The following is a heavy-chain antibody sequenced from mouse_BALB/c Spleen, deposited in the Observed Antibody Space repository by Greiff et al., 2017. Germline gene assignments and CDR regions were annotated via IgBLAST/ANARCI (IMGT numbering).Heavy chain of an antibody. Sequence: EVMLVESGGGLVKPGGSLKLSCAASGFTFSSYTMSWVRQTPEKRLEWVATISSGGGNTYYPDSVKGRFTISRDNAKNNLYLQMSSLRSEDTALYYCARPDYGSSLAWFAYWGQGTLVTVSA. V-gene: IGHV5-9*03. J-gene: IGHJ3*01. CDR2: ISSGGGNT. D-gene: IGHD1-1*01. CDR1: GFTFSSYT. CDR3: ARPDYGSSLAWFAY.